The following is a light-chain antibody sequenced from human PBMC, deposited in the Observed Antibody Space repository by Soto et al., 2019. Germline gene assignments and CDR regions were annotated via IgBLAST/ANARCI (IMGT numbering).Light chain of an antibody. Sequence: EIVLTQSPATLSLSAGERATPSCRASQSVSSYLAWYQQKPGQAPRLLIYDASNRATGIPARFSGSGSGTDFTLTISSLEPEDFAVYYCQQRSNWPPITFGQGTRLEI. CDR1: QSVSSY. CDR2: DAS. V-gene: IGKV3-11*01. J-gene: IGKJ5*01. CDR3: QQRSNWPPIT.